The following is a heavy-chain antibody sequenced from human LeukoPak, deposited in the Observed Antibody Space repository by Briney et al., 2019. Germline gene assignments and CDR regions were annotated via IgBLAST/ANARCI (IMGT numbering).Heavy chain of an antibody. V-gene: IGHV3-9*03. CDR3: AKGTGYDSSGLFDY. D-gene: IGHD3-22*01. Sequence: PGGSLRLSCAASGFTFDDYAMHWVRQAPGKGLEWVSGISWNSGSIGYADSVKGRFTISRDNAKNSLYLQMNSLRAEDMALYYCAKGTGYDSSGLFDYWGQGTLVTVSS. CDR1: GFTFDDYA. J-gene: IGHJ4*02. CDR2: ISWNSGSI.